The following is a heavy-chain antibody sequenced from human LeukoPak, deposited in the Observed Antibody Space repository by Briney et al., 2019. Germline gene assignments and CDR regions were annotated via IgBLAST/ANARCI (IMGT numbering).Heavy chain of an antibody. CDR3: ARGLGGYDRGDFDY. Sequence: HRASVKVSCKVSGYTLTELSMHWVRQAPGKGLEWMGGFDPEDGETIYAQKFQGRVTMTRNTSISTAYMELSSLRSEDTAVYYCARGLGGYDRGDFDYWGQGTLVTVSS. J-gene: IGHJ4*02. CDR1: GYTLTELS. D-gene: IGHD5-12*01. CDR2: FDPEDGET. V-gene: IGHV1-24*01.